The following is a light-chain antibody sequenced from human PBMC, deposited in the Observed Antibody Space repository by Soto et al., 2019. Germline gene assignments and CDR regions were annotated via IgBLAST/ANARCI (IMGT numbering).Light chain of an antibody. CDR1: SSYVGAYNS. Sequence: QSALTQPASVSGSPGQSITLSCTGTSSYVGAYNSVSWYQQHPGKAPRLIIYDVSTRPSEVSNRFSGCKSGNTASLTISGLQAEDEAGYYCSSCTTSTTRVFGTGTKLTVL. V-gene: IGLV2-14*03. CDR3: SSCTTSTTRV. J-gene: IGLJ1*01. CDR2: DVS.